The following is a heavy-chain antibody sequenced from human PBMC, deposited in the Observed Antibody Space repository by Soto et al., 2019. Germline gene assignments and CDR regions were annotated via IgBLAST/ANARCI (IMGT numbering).Heavy chain of an antibody. Sequence: GGSLRLSCAASGFTFSSYGMHWVRQAPGKGLEWVAVIWYDGSNKYYADSVKGRFTTSRDNSKNTLYLQMNSLRAEDTAVYYCARENQCSGGSCYLARWFDPWGQGTLVTVSS. D-gene: IGHD2-15*01. J-gene: IGHJ5*02. CDR1: GFTFSSYG. V-gene: IGHV3-33*01. CDR2: IWYDGSNK. CDR3: ARENQCSGGSCYLARWFDP.